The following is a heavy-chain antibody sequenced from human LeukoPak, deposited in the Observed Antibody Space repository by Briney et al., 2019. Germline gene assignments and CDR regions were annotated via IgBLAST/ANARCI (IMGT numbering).Heavy chain of an antibody. Sequence: VASVKVSCKASGYTFTSYYMHWVRQAPGQGLEWMGIINPSGGSTSYAQKFQGRVTMTRDTSTSTVYMELSSLRSEDTAVYYCARGDCSGGSCYYYYYYMDVWGKGTTVSVSS. J-gene: IGHJ6*03. D-gene: IGHD2-15*01. CDR1: GYTFTSYY. V-gene: IGHV1-46*01. CDR3: ARGDCSGGSCYYYYYYMDV. CDR2: INPSGGST.